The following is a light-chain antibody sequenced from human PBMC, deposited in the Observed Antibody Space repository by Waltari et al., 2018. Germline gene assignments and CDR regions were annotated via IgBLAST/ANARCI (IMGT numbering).Light chain of an antibody. CDR2: EVS. CDR1: SSDVGGYNY. Sequence: QSALTQPPSASGSPGQSVTISCTGTSSDVGGYNYVSWYRQHPGKAPKLMIYEVSERPAGVPDRFSGSKSGNTASLTVSVLQAEDEADYYCSSYAGSNNYVFGTGTKVTVL. CDR3: SSYAGSNNYV. V-gene: IGLV2-8*01. J-gene: IGLJ1*01.